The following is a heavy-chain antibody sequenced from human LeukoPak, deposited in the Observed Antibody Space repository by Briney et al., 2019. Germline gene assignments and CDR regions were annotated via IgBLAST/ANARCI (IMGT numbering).Heavy chain of an antibody. D-gene: IGHD6-13*01. J-gene: IGHJ5*02. CDR2: MNPNSGNT. Sequence: ASVKVSCKASGYTFTSYDINWVRQSTGRGLEWMGWMNPNSGNTGYAQKFQGRVTMTRNTSISTAYMELSSLRSEDTAVYYCAREKSYSRPFDPWGQGTLVTVSS. CDR3: AREKSYSRPFDP. CDR1: GYTFTSYD. V-gene: IGHV1-8*01.